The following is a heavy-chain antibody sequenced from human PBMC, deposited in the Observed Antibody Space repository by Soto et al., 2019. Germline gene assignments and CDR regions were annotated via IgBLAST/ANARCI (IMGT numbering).Heavy chain of an antibody. CDR3: ARITSGRNFDY. D-gene: IGHD6-19*01. Sequence: SETLSLTCTVSSSPINSRYYWGWIRQTPGKGLEWVASIYHSGSTHYNPSLKSRATISVDTSNNQFSLRLSSVTAADTAIYYCARITSGRNFDYWGQGTQVTVS. CDR1: SSPINSRYY. J-gene: IGHJ4*02. CDR2: IYHSGST. V-gene: IGHV4-38-2*02.